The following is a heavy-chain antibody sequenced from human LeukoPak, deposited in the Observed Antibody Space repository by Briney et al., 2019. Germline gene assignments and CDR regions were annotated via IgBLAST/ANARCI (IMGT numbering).Heavy chain of an antibody. CDR3: ARDHLIDYYYYYGMDV. Sequence: SETLSLTCAVSGGSISSYYWSWIRQPPGKGLEWIGYIYYSGSTNYNPSLKSRVTISVDTSKNQFSLKLSSVTAADTAVYYCARDHLIDYYYYYGMDVWGQGTTVTVSS. CDR1: GGSISSYY. J-gene: IGHJ6*02. CDR2: IYYSGST. D-gene: IGHD2/OR15-2a*01. V-gene: IGHV4-59*12.